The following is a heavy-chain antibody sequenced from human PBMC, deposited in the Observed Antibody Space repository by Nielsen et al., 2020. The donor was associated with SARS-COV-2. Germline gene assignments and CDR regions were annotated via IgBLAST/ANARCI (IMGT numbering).Heavy chain of an antibody. Sequence: SETLSLTCTVSGGSMSNSNYYWSWIRQPPGKGLEWIGYISNTGSTNYNPSLQSRVTISVDTSKNQFSLKLSSVTAADTAVYYCARDHGYNYAYGHYYYGMDVWGQGTTVTVSS. D-gene: IGHD5-24*01. CDR2: ISNTGST. CDR3: ARDHGYNYAYGHYYYGMDV. V-gene: IGHV4-61*01. J-gene: IGHJ6*02. CDR1: GGSMSNSNYY.